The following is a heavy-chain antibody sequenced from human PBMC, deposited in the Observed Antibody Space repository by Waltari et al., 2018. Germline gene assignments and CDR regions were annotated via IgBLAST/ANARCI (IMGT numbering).Heavy chain of an antibody. J-gene: IGHJ4*02. CDR1: GYTFDTYG. CDR3: ARDRDYSSGAPPAC. Sequence: QVQLVQSENEVRKPGASVRISCKASGYTFDTYGISWMRQAPGQALEWVGWISTYTHSTDDAEKFQGRVTMTTDKSTATVYLDLRSLGSDDSAVYFCARDRDYSSGAPPACWGQGTQVTVSS. D-gene: IGHD2-15*01. V-gene: IGHV1-18*01. CDR2: ISTYTHST.